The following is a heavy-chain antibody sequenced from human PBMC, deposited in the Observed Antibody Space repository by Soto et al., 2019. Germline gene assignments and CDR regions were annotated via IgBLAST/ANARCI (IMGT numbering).Heavy chain of an antibody. J-gene: IGHJ6*02. V-gene: IGHV3-30*03. CDR1: GFTFSSYG. CDR3: ARAKENWNDFPAVGMDV. Sequence: PGGSLRLSCAASGFTFSSYGMHWVRQAPGKGLEWVAVISYDGSKKYYADSVKGRFTISRDNSKNTLYLQMNSLRAEDTAVYYCARAKENWNDFPAVGMDVWGQGTTVTVSS. CDR2: ISYDGSKK. D-gene: IGHD1-1*01.